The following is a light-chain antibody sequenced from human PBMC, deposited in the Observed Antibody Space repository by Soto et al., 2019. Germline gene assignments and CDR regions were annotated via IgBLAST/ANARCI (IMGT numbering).Light chain of an antibody. Sequence: EIVLTQSPGTLSLSPGERATLSCRASQSVSSSYLAWYQQKPGQAPRLLIFGVSNRATGIPDRFSGTGSETDFTLTISRLEPEDFAVYYCQQYDNSPITFGQGTRLEIK. CDR1: QSVSSSY. CDR2: GVS. CDR3: QQYDNSPIT. V-gene: IGKV3-20*01. J-gene: IGKJ5*01.